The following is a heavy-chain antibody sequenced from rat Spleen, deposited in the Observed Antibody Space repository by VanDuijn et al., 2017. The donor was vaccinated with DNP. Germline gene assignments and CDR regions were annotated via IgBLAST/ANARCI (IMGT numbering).Heavy chain of an antibody. V-gene: IGHV5-7*01. CDR1: GFTFSDHN. J-gene: IGHJ2*01. D-gene: IGHD4-3*01. CDR2: SSYDGST. Sequence: EVQLVESGGGLVQSGRSLKLSCAASGFTFSDHNMAWVRQVPKKGLEWVASSSYDGSTYYRDSVKGRFTISRDNAKSTLYLQMNSLRSEDMATYYCVRWNSGHFDYWGQGVMVPVSS. CDR3: VRWNSGHFDY.